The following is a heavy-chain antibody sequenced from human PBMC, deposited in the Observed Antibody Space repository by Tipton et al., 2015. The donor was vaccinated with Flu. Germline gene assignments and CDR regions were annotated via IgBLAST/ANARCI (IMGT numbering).Heavy chain of an antibody. D-gene: IGHD1-26*01. CDR3: ARTLATGYYYYGMDV. CDR1: GYTFTGYY. V-gene: IGHV1-2*06. CDR2: INPNSGGT. J-gene: IGHJ6*02. Sequence: QLVQSGAEVKKPGASVKVSCKASGYTFTGYYMHWVRQAPGQGLEWMGRINPNSGGTNYAQKFKGRVTMTRDTSISTAYMELSRLRSDDTAVYYCARTLATGYYYYGMDVWGQGTTVTVSS.